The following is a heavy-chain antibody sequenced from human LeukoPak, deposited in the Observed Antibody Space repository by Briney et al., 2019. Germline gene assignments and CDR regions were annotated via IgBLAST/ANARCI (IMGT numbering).Heavy chain of an antibody. CDR2: IYTSGST. V-gene: IGHV4-4*09. D-gene: IGHD4-23*01. CDR1: GGSISSYY. Sequence: SETLSLTCTVSGGSISSYYWSWIRQPPGEGLEWIGYIYTSGSTNYNPSLKSRVTISVDTSKNQFSLKLSSVTAADTAVYYCARTMGMGYGNSSDYWGQGTLVTVSS. J-gene: IGHJ4*02. CDR3: ARTMGMGYGNSSDY.